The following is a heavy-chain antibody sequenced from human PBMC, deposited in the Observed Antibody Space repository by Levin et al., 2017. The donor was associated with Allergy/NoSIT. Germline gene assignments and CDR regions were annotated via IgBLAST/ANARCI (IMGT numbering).Heavy chain of an antibody. CDR2: IKSKTDGGTT. D-gene: IGHD3-22*01. Sequence: GGSLRLSCAASGFTFSNAWMSWVRQAPGKGLEWVGRIKSKTDGGTTDYAAPVKGRFTISRDDSKNTLYLQMNSLKAEDTAVYYCTGITMIVVVTTWSDAFDIWGQGTMVTVSS. CDR3: TGITMIVVVTTWSDAFDI. CDR1: GFTFSNAW. J-gene: IGHJ3*02. V-gene: IGHV3-15*01.